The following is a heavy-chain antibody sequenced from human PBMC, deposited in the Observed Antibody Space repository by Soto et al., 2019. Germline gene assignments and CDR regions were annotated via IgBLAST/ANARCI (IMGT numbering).Heavy chain of an antibody. V-gene: IGHV4-30-4*01. CDR2: IYYSGST. D-gene: IGHD2-15*01. Sequence: KASETLSLTCTVSGGSISSGDYYWSWIRQPPGKGLEWIGYIYYSGSTYYNPSLKSRVTISVDTSKNQFSLKLSSVTAADTAVYYCARDPHPTYGGKVDFDYWGQGTLVTVSS. CDR1: GGSISSGDYY. J-gene: IGHJ4*02. CDR3: ARDPHPTYGGKVDFDY.